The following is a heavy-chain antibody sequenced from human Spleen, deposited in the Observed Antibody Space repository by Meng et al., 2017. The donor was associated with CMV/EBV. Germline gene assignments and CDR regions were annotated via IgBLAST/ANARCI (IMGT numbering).Heavy chain of an antibody. Sequence: SLKISCAASGFTFDESAMHWVRQAPGKGLEWVSGISWNSGSTGYVDSVKGRFTISRDNAKNSVYLQMNSLRAEDTAVYYCARVGGPTVPHDYWGQGTLVTVSS. CDR2: ISWNSGST. J-gene: IGHJ4*02. D-gene: IGHD3-16*01. V-gene: IGHV3-9*01. CDR1: GFTFDESA. CDR3: ARVGGPTVPHDY.